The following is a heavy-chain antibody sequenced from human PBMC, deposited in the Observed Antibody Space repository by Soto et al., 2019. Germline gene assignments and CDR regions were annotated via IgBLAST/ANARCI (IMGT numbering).Heavy chain of an antibody. CDR2: ISAYNGNT. D-gene: IGHD3-22*01. CDR1: GYTFTSYG. CDR3: ARDRVDYYDSSGDHGLG. Sequence: VASVKVSCKASGYTFTSYGISWVRQAPGQGLEWMGWISAYNGNTNYAQKLQGRVTMTTDTSTSTAYMELRSLRSDDTAVYYCARDRVDYYDSSGDHGLGWGQGTLVTVSS. V-gene: IGHV1-18*01. J-gene: IGHJ4*02.